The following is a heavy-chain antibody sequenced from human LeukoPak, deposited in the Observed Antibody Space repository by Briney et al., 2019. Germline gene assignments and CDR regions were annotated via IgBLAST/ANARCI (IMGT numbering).Heavy chain of an antibody. CDR1: SGSISNSVYY. V-gene: IGHV4-39*01. D-gene: IGHD5-24*01. J-gene: IGHJ4*02. Sequence: SETLSLTCTVSSGSISNSVYYWGWIRQPPGKGLEWIGSFYHSGTTYYNSSLKSRVTISVDTSKNQFSLKLSSVTAADTAVYYCTTMAGDYWGQGTLVTVSS. CDR3: TTMAGDY. CDR2: FYHSGTT.